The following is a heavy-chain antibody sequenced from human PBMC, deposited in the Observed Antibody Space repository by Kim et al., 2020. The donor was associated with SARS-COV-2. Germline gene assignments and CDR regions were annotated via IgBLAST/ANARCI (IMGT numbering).Heavy chain of an antibody. Sequence: GGSLRLSCAASGFTFSSYWMSWVRQAPGKGLEWVANIKQDGSEKYYVDSVKGRFTISRDNAKNSLYLQMNSLRAEDTAVYYCARDPLLLLLRYYYYYGMDVWGQGTTVTVSS. J-gene: IGHJ6*02. CDR1: GFTFSSYW. D-gene: IGHD2-15*01. CDR3: ARDPLLLLLRYYYYYGMDV. CDR2: IKQDGSEK. V-gene: IGHV3-7*01.